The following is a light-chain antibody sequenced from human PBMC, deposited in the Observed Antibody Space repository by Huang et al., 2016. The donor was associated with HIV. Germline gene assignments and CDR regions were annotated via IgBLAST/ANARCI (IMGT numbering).Light chain of an antibody. V-gene: IGKV3-11*01. CDR2: NAS. Sequence: EVVLTQSPATLSLSPGDRATLSCRASQSLNKYLSWYQQRPGQAPRLLIYNASNRTTVIPARFSGSGSGTDFTLTISTLKAEDFATYYCQQRSNSRTFGGGTRVEI. J-gene: IGKJ4*01. CDR1: QSLNKY. CDR3: QQRSNSRT.